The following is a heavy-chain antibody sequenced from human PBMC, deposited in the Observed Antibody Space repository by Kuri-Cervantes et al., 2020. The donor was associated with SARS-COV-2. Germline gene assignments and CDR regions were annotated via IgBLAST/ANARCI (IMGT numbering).Heavy chain of an antibody. Sequence: ASVKVSCKASGFTFTSSAVQWVRQAPGQRLEWMGWINAGNGNTKYSQKFQGRVTITRDTSASTAYMELSSLRSEDTAVYYCAREYCSGDCFIDYWGQGTLVTVSS. CDR1: GFTFTSSA. J-gene: IGHJ4*02. V-gene: IGHV1-3*01. D-gene: IGHD2-21*02. CDR3: AREYCSGDCFIDY. CDR2: INAGNGNT.